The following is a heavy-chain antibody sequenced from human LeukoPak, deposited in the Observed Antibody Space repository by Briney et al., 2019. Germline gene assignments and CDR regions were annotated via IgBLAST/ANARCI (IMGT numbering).Heavy chain of an antibody. CDR1: GGSISSYY. CDR2: IYTSGST. J-gene: IGHJ5*02. Sequence: SETLSLTCTVSGGSISSYYWSWIRQPAGKGLEWIGRIYTSGSTNHNPSLKSRVTMSVDTSKNQFSLKLSSVTAADTAVYYCARTLTTLSYYDFWSGYINWFDPWGQGTLVTVSS. CDR3: ARTLTTLSYYDFWSGYINWFDP. V-gene: IGHV4-4*07. D-gene: IGHD3-3*01.